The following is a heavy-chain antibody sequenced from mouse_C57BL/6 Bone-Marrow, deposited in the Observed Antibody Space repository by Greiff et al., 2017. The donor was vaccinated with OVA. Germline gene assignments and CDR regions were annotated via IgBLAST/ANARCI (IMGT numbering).Heavy chain of an antibody. CDR1: GYTFTSYW. V-gene: IGHV1-59*01. J-gene: IGHJ4*01. CDR2: IDPSDSYT. Sequence: QVQLQQSGAELVRPGTSVKLSCKASGYTFTSYWMHWVKQRPGQGLEWIGVIDPSDSYTNYNQKFKGKATLTVDTSSSTAYMQLSSLTSEDSAVYYCARVGSNYGNYVSYYYAMDYWGQGTSVTVSS. CDR3: ARVGSNYGNYVSYYYAMDY. D-gene: IGHD2-1*01.